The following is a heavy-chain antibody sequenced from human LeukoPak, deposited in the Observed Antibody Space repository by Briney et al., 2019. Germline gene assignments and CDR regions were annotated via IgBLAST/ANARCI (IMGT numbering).Heavy chain of an antibody. CDR3: ARDLGYCSGGSCYGPSSYYYYMDV. Sequence: IPSETLSLTCTVSGDPISSGSYFWSWIRQPPGKGLEWIGYIYYSGSTNYNPSLKSRVTISVDTSKNQFSLKLSSVTAADTAVYYCARDLGYCSGGSCYGPSSYYYYMDVWGRGTTVTVSS. CDR1: GDPISSGSYF. D-gene: IGHD2-15*01. V-gene: IGHV4-61*01. J-gene: IGHJ6*03. CDR2: IYYSGST.